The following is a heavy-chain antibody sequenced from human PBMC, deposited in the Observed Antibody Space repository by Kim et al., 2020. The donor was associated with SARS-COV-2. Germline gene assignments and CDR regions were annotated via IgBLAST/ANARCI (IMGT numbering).Heavy chain of an antibody. Sequence: SETLSLTCTVSGGSISSYYWSWIRQPPGKGLEWIGYIYYSGSTNYNPSLKSRVTISVDTSKNQFSLKLSSVTAADTAVYYCARDRRITFGGVIVSHAWFDPWGQGTLVTVSS. CDR2: IYYSGST. V-gene: IGHV4-59*01. CDR1: GGSISSYY. J-gene: IGHJ5*02. CDR3: ARDRRITFGGVIVSHAWFDP. D-gene: IGHD3-16*02.